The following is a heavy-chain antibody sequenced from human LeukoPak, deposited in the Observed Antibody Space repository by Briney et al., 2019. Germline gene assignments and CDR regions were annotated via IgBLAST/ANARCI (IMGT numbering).Heavy chain of an antibody. Sequence: GGSLRLSCSVSGFTFSTYVMHWVRQAPGEGLEYVSAISSNGGSTYYADSVKDRFTISRDNSKNTLYLQISSLIPEDTAVYYCVNVFPGAYWGQGTLVSVTS. CDR3: VNVFPGAY. J-gene: IGHJ4*02. D-gene: IGHD7-27*01. V-gene: IGHV3-64D*06. CDR1: GFTFSTYV. CDR2: ISSNGGST.